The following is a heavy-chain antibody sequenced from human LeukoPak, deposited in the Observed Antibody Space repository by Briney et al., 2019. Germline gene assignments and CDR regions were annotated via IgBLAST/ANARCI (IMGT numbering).Heavy chain of an antibody. V-gene: IGHV4-39*01. CDR2: ISYSGNT. CDR1: GDSIGTTSYY. Sequence: PSETLSLTCTVSGDSIGTTSYYWAWIRQSPGKGLEWIASISYSGNTYYNPSLKSRLTISVDTSKNQFSLKLTSVTAADTAVYHCARPKVGATRGLHFWGQGTLVIVSS. J-gene: IGHJ4*02. D-gene: IGHD1-26*01. CDR3: ARPKVGATRGLHF.